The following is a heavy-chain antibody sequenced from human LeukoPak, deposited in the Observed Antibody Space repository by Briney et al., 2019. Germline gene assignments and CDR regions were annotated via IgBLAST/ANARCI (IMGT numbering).Heavy chain of an antibody. Sequence: GGSLRLSCAASGFTFSSYGMHWVRQAPGKGLEWVAVISYDGSNKYYADSVKGRFTISRDNSKNTLYLQMNSLRAEDTAVYYWAKSAREGYYYDSSGYSDTYFDYWGQGTLVTVSS. CDR1: GFTFSSYG. J-gene: IGHJ4*02. CDR2: ISYDGSNK. V-gene: IGHV3-30*18. D-gene: IGHD3-22*01. CDR3: AKSAREGYYYDSSGYSDTYFDY.